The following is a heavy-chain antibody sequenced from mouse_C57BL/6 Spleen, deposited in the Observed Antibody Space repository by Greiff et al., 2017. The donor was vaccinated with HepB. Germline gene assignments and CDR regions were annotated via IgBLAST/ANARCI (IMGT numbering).Heavy chain of an antibody. CDR3: ARALDGYPDY. CDR2: ISSGSSTI. Sequence: DVMLVESGGGLVKPGGSLKLSCAASGFTFSDYGMHWVRQAPEKGLEWVAYISSGSSTIYYADTVKGRFTISRDNAKNTLFLQMTSLRSEDTAMYYCARALDGYPDYWGQGTTLTVSS. D-gene: IGHD2-3*01. CDR1: GFTFSDYG. J-gene: IGHJ2*01. V-gene: IGHV5-17*01.